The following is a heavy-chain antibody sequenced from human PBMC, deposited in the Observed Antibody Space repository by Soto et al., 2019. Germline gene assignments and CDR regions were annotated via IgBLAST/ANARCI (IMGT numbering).Heavy chain of an antibody. D-gene: IGHD7-27*01. Sequence: GGSLRLSCAASGFTFSNYAMNWVRQAPGKGLEWVSGFGVGGNYIYYADSVKGRFTISRDNSKNTLYLQMNSLRAEDTAVYYCAKDAISGNQVWDYFDYWGQGTPVTV. CDR3: AKDAISGNQVWDYFDY. V-gene: IGHV3-23*01. CDR1: GFTFSNYA. J-gene: IGHJ4*02. CDR2: FGVGGNYI.